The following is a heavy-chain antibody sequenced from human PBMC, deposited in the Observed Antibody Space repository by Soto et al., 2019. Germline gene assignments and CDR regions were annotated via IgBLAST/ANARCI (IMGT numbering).Heavy chain of an antibody. CDR1: GGTFSSYA. Sequence: QVQLVQSGAEVKKPGSSVKVSCKASGGTFSSYAISWVRQAPGQGLEWMGGIIPIFGTANYAQKFQGRVTITADEATSTAYMELSSLRSEATAVYYCARDIYCIRTSCHAVRWFDPWGQGTLVTVSS. CDR3: ARDIYCIRTSCHAVRWFDP. J-gene: IGHJ5*02. D-gene: IGHD2-2*01. CDR2: IIPIFGTA. V-gene: IGHV1-69*12.